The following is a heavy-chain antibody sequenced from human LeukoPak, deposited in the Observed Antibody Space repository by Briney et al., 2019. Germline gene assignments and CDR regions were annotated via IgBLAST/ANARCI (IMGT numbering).Heavy chain of an antibody. D-gene: IGHD6-25*01. CDR2: ISSSSTYT. J-gene: IGHJ4*02. CDR1: GFTFSDYY. CDR3: GRGPWRGDSCDREY. Sequence: GGSLRLSCAASGFTFSDYYMRWSCQAPGKGLEWVSYISSSSTYTNYADSVKGRFTISRDNAKNSLHLQMNSLRAEDTAVYYCGRGPWRGDSCDREYWGQGTLVTVSS. V-gene: IGHV3-11*06.